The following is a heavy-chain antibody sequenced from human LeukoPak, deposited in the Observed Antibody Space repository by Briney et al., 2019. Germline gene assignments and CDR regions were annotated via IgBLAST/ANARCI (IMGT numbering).Heavy chain of an antibody. Sequence: PGGSLRLSCAASGFTFGHFAMIWVRQAPGKGLEWVSGISGNGFSTYYADSVKGRFTISRDNSKNTLYLQMNSLRAEDTAVYFCAKDAWDLDAFDIWGQGAMVTVSS. CDR3: AKDAWDLDAFDI. CDR2: ISGNGFST. V-gene: IGHV3-23*01. CDR1: GFTFGHFA. D-gene: IGHD1-26*01. J-gene: IGHJ3*02.